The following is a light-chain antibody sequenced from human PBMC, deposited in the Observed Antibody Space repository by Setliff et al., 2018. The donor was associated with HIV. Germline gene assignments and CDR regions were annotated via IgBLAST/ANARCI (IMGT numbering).Light chain of an antibody. V-gene: IGLV1-40*01. CDR3: QSYDTSLSGSV. CDR2: GTA. CDR1: SSNIGAGYD. Sequence: SVLTQPPSVSGAPGQRVSISCTGSSSNIGAGYDVHWYQQFPGTAPKLLIYGTANRPSGVPDRFSASKSGTSASLAITGLQAEDEADYFCQSYDTSLSGSVFGGGTKVTVL. J-gene: IGLJ3*02.